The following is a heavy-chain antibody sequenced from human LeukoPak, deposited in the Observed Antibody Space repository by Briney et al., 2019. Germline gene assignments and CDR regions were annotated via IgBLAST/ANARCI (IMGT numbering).Heavy chain of an antibody. D-gene: IGHD2-8*01. CDR3: ARGYCTNGVCYRRDYYYMDV. J-gene: IGHJ6*03. Sequence: PGGSLRLSCAASGFTFSNAWMNWVRQAPGKGLEWVSSISSSSSYIYYADSVKGRFTISRDNAKNSLYLQMNSLRAEDTAVYYCARGYCTNGVCYRRDYYYMDVWGKGTTVTVSS. CDR1: GFTFSNAW. CDR2: ISSSSSYI. V-gene: IGHV3-21*01.